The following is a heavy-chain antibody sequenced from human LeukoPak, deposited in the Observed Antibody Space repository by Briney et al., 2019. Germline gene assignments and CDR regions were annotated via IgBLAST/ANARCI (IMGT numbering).Heavy chain of an antibody. J-gene: IGHJ4*02. V-gene: IGHV1-24*01. CDR1: GYILTELL. CDR3: TTWQGSMETKVRDS. Sequence: ASVKVSCKVSGYILTELLMHWVRQAPGKGLEWMGGFDPEDGETIYAQKFQGRVTMTEDTSTDTAYMELSSLRPEDTAVYYCTTWQGSMETKVRDSWGQGTLVTVSS. CDR2: FDPEDGET. D-gene: IGHD3-10*01.